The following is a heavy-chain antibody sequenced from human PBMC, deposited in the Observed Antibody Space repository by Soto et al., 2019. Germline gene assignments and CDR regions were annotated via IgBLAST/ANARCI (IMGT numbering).Heavy chain of an antibody. D-gene: IGHD1-1*01. CDR1: GGSINNYY. CDR3: ARRTDTPNWLDP. V-gene: IGHV4-59*01. CDR2: VYHTGST. J-gene: IGHJ5*02. Sequence: PSETLSLTCTVSGGSINNYYRTWIRQPPGKGLEWIGYVYHTGSTNYNPSLKGRVTISIDTSKNQFSLKLNAATAADTAVYYCARRTDTPNWLDPWGQGTLVTVSS.